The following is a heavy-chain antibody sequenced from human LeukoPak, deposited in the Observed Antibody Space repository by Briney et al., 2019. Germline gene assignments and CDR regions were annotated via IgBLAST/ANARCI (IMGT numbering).Heavy chain of an antibody. J-gene: IGHJ4*02. CDR1: GFAFSTYD. CDR3: AREGGYSRSTFLGY. V-gene: IGHV3-30*03. CDR2: ISYDGDNV. Sequence: PGGSLRLSCAASGFAFSTYDMHWVRQAPGKGLEWVAVISYDGDNVYYADSVKGRFTITSDSSKNTVYLQMNSLRREDTAVYYCAREGGYSRSTFLGYWGQGTLVTVSS. D-gene: IGHD6-13*01.